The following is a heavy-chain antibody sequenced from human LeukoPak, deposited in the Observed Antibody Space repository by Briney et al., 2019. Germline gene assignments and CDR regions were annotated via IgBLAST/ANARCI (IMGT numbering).Heavy chain of an antibody. D-gene: IGHD6-13*01. CDR2: IKQDGSEK. CDR3: ARSSYSSSWYTQSFLSDYYMDV. J-gene: IGHJ6*03. CDR1: GFTFSDYW. V-gene: IGHV3-7*01. Sequence: GGSLRLSCAASGFTFSDYWMSWVRQAPAKGLEWVANIKQDGSEKYYVDSVKGRFTISRDNAKNSLYLQMNSLRAEDTAVYYCARSSYSSSWYTQSFLSDYYMDVWGKGTTVTVSS.